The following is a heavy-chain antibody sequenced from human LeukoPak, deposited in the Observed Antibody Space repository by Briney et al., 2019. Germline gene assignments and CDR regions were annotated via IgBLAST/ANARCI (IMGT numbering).Heavy chain of an antibody. V-gene: IGHV3-11*01. J-gene: IGHJ4*02. CDR1: GFTFSDYY. CDR2: ISSSGNII. Sequence: PGGSLRLSCAASGFTFSDYYMSWIRQAPGKGLEWVSYISSSGNIIYYADSVKGRFTISRDSAKNSLYLQMNSLRAEDTAVYYCARRRYNWNAIDYWGQGTLVTVSS. D-gene: IGHD1-20*01. CDR3: ARRRYNWNAIDY.